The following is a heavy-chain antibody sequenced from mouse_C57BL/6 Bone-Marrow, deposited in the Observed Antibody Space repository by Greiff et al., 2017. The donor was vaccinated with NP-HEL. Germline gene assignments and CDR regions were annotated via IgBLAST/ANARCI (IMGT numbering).Heavy chain of an antibody. V-gene: IGHV5-9-1*02. CDR1: GFTFSSYA. CDR2: ISSGGDYI. J-gene: IGHJ4*01. Sequence: EVKLMESGEGLVKPGGSLKLSCAASGFTFSSYAMSWVRQTPEQRLEWVAYISSGGDYIYYADTVKGRFTISSDNARNTLYLQMSSLKSEDTAMYYCTRDTVVAYYYAMDYWGQGTSVTVSS. CDR3: TRDTVVAYYYAMDY. D-gene: IGHD1-1*01.